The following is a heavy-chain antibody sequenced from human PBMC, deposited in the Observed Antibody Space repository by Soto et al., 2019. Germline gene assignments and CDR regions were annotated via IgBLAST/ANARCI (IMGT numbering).Heavy chain of an antibody. CDR2: ISYDGSNK. J-gene: IGHJ4*02. CDR3: AKDRPSSGWTGGGFDY. Sequence: QVQLVESGGGVVQPGRSLRLSCAASGFTFSSYGMHWVRQAPGKGLEWVAVISYDGSNKYYADSVKGRFTISRDNSKNTLYLQRNSLRAEDTAVYYCAKDRPSSGWTGGGFDYWGQGTLVTVSS. D-gene: IGHD6-19*01. CDR1: GFTFSSYG. V-gene: IGHV3-30*18.